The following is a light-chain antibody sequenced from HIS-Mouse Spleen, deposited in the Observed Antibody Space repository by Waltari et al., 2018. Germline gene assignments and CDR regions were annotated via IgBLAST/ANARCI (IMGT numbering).Light chain of an antibody. CDR1: NIGSKS. CDR2: DDS. CDR3: QVWDSSSDHVV. J-gene: IGLJ2*01. V-gene: IGLV3-21*03. Sequence: SYVLTQPPSVSVAPGKTARITCGGNNIGSKSVHWYQQTPGQAPVLVVCDDSDRPSGIPQRLSGSNSGNTATLTISRVEGGDEADYYCQVWDSSSDHVVFGGGTKLTVL.